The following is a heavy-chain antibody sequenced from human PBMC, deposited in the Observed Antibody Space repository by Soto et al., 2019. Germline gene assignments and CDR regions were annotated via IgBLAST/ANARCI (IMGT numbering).Heavy chain of an antibody. D-gene: IGHD2-2*01. CDR3: ARAQGDCSSTSCYVYYYYHMDV. Sequence: SETLSLTCAVYGGSFSGYYWSWIRQPPGKGLEWIGEINHSGSTNYNPSLKSRVTKSVDTSKNQFSLKLSSVTAADTAVYYCARAQGDCSSTSCYVYYYYHMDVWGKGTTVTVSS. V-gene: IGHV4-34*01. J-gene: IGHJ6*03. CDR1: GGSFSGYY. CDR2: INHSGST.